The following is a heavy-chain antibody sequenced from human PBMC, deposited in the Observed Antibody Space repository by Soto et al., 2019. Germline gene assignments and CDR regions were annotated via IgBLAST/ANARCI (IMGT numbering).Heavy chain of an antibody. CDR3: ARAKSSSWNYYYYGMDV. V-gene: IGHV3-30-3*01. J-gene: IGHJ6*02. Sequence: QVQLVESGGGVVQPGRSLRLSCAASGFTFSSYAMHWVRQAPGKGLEWVAVISYDGSNKYYADSVEGRFTISRDNSKNTLYLQMNSLRAEDTAVYYCARAKSSSWNYYYYGMDVWGQGTTVTVSS. CDR2: ISYDGSNK. D-gene: IGHD6-13*01. CDR1: GFTFSSYA.